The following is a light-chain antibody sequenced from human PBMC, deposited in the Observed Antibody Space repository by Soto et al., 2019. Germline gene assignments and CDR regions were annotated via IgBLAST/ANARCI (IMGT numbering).Light chain of an antibody. V-gene: IGLV2-11*01. CDR3: CSYAGSREV. CDR2: DVS. Sequence: QSVLTQPRSVSGSPGQSVTISCTGTSSDVGGYNYVSWYQQHPGKAPKLMIYDVSKRPSGVPDRFSGSKSGNTASLTISGLQAEDEADYYCCSYAGSREVFGTGTRSPS. CDR1: SSDVGGYNY. J-gene: IGLJ1*01.